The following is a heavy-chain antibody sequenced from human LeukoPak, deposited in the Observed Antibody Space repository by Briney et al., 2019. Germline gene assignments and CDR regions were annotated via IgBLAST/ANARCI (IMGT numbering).Heavy chain of an antibody. Sequence: SETLSLTCTVSGGSISTDKYYWGWIRQPPGKGLEWIGTISYRGITYYNPSLKSRLTISVDTSRNEFSLKLTSVSVADTAVYYCARRGGIIRGVASYYYMDVWGKGTTVTISS. J-gene: IGHJ6*03. CDR1: GGSISTDKYY. D-gene: IGHD3-10*01. CDR2: ISYRGIT. CDR3: ARRGGIIRGVASYYYMDV. V-gene: IGHV4-39*07.